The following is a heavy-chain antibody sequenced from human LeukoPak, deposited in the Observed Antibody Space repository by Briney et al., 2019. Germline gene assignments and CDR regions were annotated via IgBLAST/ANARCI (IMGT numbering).Heavy chain of an antibody. CDR2: IYSSGTT. J-gene: IGHJ5*02. Sequence: SETLSLTCTVSGGSISSYYWSWIRQPPGKGLEWIGYIYSSGTTNYNPSLESRVTISVDTSKNQFSLKLSSVTAADTAVYYCARDRLVFGSGSPAWGQGTLVTVSS. D-gene: IGHD3-10*01. CDR3: ARDRLVFGSGSPA. V-gene: IGHV4-59*12. CDR1: GGSISSYY.